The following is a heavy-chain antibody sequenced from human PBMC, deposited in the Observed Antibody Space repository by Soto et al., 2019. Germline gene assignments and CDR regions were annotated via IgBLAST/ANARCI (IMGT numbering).Heavy chain of an antibody. CDR2: IYWNDND. Sequence: KESGPTLVKPTQTLTLTCTFSGFSLSTNRVGVGWIRQPPGKALEWLALIYWNDNDHYTPSLKSRLTITKDTSKNQVVLTMTNMDPVDTATYYCAYTGGYNYNFDPWGRGTLVTVSS. J-gene: IGHJ2*01. D-gene: IGHD5-12*01. CDR3: AYTGGYNYNFDP. CDR1: GFSLSTNRVG. V-gene: IGHV2-5*01.